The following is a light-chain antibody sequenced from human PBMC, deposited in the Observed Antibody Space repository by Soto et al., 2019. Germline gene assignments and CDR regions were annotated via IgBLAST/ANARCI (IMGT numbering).Light chain of an antibody. V-gene: IGKV1-5*03. CDR1: QSISSW. J-gene: IGKJ2*01. CDR3: QQFDSYPFT. Sequence: DIQMTQSPSTLSASVGDRVTITCRASQSISSWLAWYRQKPRKAPKLLIYKASSLESGVPSRFSGSGFGTEFTLTISSLQPDDFETYYCQQFDSYPFTFGQGTKVDIK. CDR2: KAS.